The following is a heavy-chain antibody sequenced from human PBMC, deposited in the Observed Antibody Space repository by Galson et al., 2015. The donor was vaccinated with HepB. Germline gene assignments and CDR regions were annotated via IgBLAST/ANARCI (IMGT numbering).Heavy chain of an antibody. V-gene: IGHV3-11*01. Sequence: SLRLSCAASGFTFSDYYMSWIRQAPGKGLEWVSYISSSGSTIYYADSVKGRFTISRDNAKNSLYLQMNSLRAEDTAVYYCARHQGIEDYYYYYGMDVWGQGTTVTVSS. CDR3: ARHQGIEDYYYYYGMDV. CDR1: GFTFSDYY. CDR2: ISSSGSTI. D-gene: IGHD6-13*01. J-gene: IGHJ6*02.